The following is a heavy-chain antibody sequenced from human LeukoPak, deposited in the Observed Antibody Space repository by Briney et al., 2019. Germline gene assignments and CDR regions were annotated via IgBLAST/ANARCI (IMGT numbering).Heavy chain of an antibody. D-gene: IGHD2-2*02. CDR1: GGSISSGGYY. J-gene: IGHJ4*02. V-gene: IGHV4-31*03. CDR2: IYYSGST. CDR3: ASVGVVVPAAILVFDY. Sequence: SETLSLTCTVSGGSISSGGYYWSWIRQHPGKGLEWIGYIYYSGSTYYNPSLKSRVTISVDTSKNQFSLKLSSVTAADTAVYYCASVGVVVPAAILVFDYWGQGTLVTVSS.